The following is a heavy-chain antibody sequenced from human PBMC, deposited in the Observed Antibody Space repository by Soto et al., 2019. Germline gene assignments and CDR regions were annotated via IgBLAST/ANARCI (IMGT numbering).Heavy chain of an antibody. CDR2: INAGNGNT. Sequence: ASVKVSCKASGYTFTSYAMHWVRQAPGQRLEWMGWINAGNGNTKYSQKFQGRVTITRDTSASTAYMELSSLRSEDTAVYYCARASAYDFWSGYYYYWGQGTLVTVSS. D-gene: IGHD3-3*01. CDR3: ARASAYDFWSGYYYY. CDR1: GYTFTSYA. J-gene: IGHJ4*02. V-gene: IGHV1-3*01.